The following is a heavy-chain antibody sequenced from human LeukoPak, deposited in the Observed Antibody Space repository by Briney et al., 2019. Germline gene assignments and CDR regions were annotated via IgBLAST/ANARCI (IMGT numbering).Heavy chain of an antibody. CDR1: GFTFSSYE. J-gene: IGHJ6*03. V-gene: IGHV3-48*03. D-gene: IGHD3-16*01. CDR2: ISSSGSSI. CDR3: AKGSKAVLITRDHYMDV. Sequence: PGGSLRLSCAASGFTFSSYEMNWVRQAPGKGLEWVSYISSSGSSIYYADSVKGRFTVSRDTSKNTLYLQMNSLRAEDTAVYYCAKGSKAVLITRDHYMDVWGTGTTVTISS.